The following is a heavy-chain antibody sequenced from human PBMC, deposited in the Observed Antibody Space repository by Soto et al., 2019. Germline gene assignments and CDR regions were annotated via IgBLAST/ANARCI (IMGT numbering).Heavy chain of an antibody. Sequence: ASVKVSCKASGYTFTSYDINWVRQATGQGLEWMGWMNPNSGNTGYAQKFRGRVTMTRNTSISTAYMELSSLRSEDTAVYYCARVNVARITIFGVVIRRWFDPWGQGTQVTVSS. J-gene: IGHJ5*02. D-gene: IGHD3-3*01. V-gene: IGHV1-8*01. CDR3: ARVNVARITIFGVVIRRWFDP. CDR1: GYTFTSYD. CDR2: MNPNSGNT.